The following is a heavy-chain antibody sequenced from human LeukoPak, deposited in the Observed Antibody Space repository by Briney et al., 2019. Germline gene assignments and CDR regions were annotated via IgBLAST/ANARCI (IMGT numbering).Heavy chain of an antibody. V-gene: IGHV3-7*01. CDR3: AIWTSGNY. D-gene: IGHD1-1*01. Sequence: GGSLRLSCAASGFTFNRSWMNWIRQAPGKGLEWVANMDPSGSQKRYVDSVKGRFTISKDNPGTSLYLEMYSLRAEDTAIYYCAIWTSGNYWGQGTPVTVSS. J-gene: IGHJ4*02. CDR2: MDPSGSQK. CDR1: GFTFNRSW.